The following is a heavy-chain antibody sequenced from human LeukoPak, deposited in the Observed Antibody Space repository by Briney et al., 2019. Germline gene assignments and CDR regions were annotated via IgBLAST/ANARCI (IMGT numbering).Heavy chain of an antibody. D-gene: IGHD1-26*01. CDR2: INHSGSI. J-gene: IGHJ4*02. CDR3: ARARSGKWGFDY. CDR1: GGSFSGYY. Sequence: SETLSLTCTVYGGSFSGYYWSWIRQPPGRGLEWIGEINHSGSIDYNPSLKSRVTISVDTSKNQFSLKLSSVTAADTAVYYCARARSGKWGFDYWGQGTLVTVSS. V-gene: IGHV4-34*01.